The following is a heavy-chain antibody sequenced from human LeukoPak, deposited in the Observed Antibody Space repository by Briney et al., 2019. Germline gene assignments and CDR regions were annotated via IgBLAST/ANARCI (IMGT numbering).Heavy chain of an antibody. J-gene: IGHJ4*02. D-gene: IGHD5-18*01. CDR2: SSDSGTT. Sequence: PSETLSLTCTVSGGSISGYYWSWIRQPPGQRLEYIGCSSDSGTTNYNPSLKSRVTISVGASKNRFSLNLNSVTAADTAIYYCARANGYIGVLDYWGQGTLVTVSS. V-gene: IGHV4-59*01. CDR3: ARANGYIGVLDY. CDR1: GGSISGYY.